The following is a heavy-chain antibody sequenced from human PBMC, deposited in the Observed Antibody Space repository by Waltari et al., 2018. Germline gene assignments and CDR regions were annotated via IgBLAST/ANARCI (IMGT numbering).Heavy chain of an antibody. V-gene: IGHV4-38-2*01. D-gene: IGHD3-3*01. CDR3: ARHGVNTIFGVVHLFDY. Sequence: QVQLQESGPGLVKPSETLSLTCAVSGYSISSGSYWGWIRQPPGKGLEWIGSIYHSGSTYYNPSLKSRVTISVDTSKNQFALKLSSVTAADTAVYYCARHGVNTIFGVVHLFDYWGQGTLVTVSS. CDR1: GYSISSGSY. J-gene: IGHJ4*02. CDR2: IYHSGST.